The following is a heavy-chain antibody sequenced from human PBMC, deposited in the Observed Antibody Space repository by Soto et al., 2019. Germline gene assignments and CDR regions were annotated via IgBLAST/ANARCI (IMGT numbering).Heavy chain of an antibody. CDR1: GGSFTSYS. CDR2: IIPIQGKA. J-gene: IGHJ6*03. Sequence: QVQLVQSGAELKKPGSSVKVSCEASGGSFTSYSFTWVRQAPGQGLEWMGRIIPIQGKANYALKFQNRVTITADRSTMTVYRELTILRPEDTAVYFCAKSLLFVGHGAMDVWRKGTPVTVSS. D-gene: IGHD2-21*01. V-gene: IGHV1-69*02. CDR3: AKSLLFVGHGAMDV.